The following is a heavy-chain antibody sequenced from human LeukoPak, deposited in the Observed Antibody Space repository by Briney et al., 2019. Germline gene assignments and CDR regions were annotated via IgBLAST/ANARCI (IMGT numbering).Heavy chain of an antibody. CDR3: AKDPARFLEWLSPYYFDY. Sequence: GGSLRLSCAASGFTFDDYAMHWVRQAPGKGLEWVSGISWNSGSIGYADSVRGRFTISRDNAKNSLYLQMNSLRAEDTALYYCAKDPARFLEWLSPYYFDYWGQGTLVTVSS. CDR2: ISWNSGSI. D-gene: IGHD3-3*01. CDR1: GFTFDDYA. V-gene: IGHV3-9*01. J-gene: IGHJ4*02.